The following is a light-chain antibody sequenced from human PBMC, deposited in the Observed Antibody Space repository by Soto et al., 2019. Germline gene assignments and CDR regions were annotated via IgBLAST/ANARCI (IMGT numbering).Light chain of an antibody. CDR1: SFNIGSNT. CDR2: SNS. J-gene: IGLJ1*01. Sequence: QSVLTQPPSASGTPGQRGTISCSGSSFNIGSNTVNWYQQLPGTAPKLLIYSNSQRPSGVPDRFSGTKSGTSASLAISGLQSEDEADYYCGTWDDSRNGYVCGTGTKLTVL. V-gene: IGLV1-44*01. CDR3: GTWDDSRNGYV.